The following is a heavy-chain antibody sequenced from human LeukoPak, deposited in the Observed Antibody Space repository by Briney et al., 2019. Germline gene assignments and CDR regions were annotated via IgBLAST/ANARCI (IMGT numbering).Heavy chain of an antibody. CDR3: ARDRGVPGPGNALDI. D-gene: IGHD2-8*01. CDR2: VKPKSGDS. CDR1: GYTFTNYQ. J-gene: IGHJ3*02. Sequence: ASVRVSFKASGYTFTNYQMHWVRQAPGQGLEWLGLVKPKSGDSDFVQKFRGRVTVTTDVSTTTIHMELSNLRSDDMAVYYCARDRGVPGPGNALDIWGQGTMVTVSS. V-gene: IGHV1-2*06.